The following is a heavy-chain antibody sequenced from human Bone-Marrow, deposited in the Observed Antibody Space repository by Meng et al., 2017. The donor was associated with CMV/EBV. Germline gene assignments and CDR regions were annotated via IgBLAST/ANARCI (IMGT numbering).Heavy chain of an antibody. V-gene: IGHV1-2*02. CDR1: GYTFTVYY. CDR2: ISANSGGT. Sequence: ASVKVSCKTSGYTFTVYYVQWVRQAPGQGLEWMGWISANSGGTHYAQNFQGRVTLTRDTSISTVNMELSSLRSEDMAVYYCARGMTTSSEVYNWFDPWGEGTLVTVSS. CDR3: ARGMTTSSEVYNWFDP. J-gene: IGHJ5*02. D-gene: IGHD5-24*01.